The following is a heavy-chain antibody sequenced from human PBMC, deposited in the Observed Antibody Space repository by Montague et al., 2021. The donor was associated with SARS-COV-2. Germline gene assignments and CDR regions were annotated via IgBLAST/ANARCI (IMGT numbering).Heavy chain of an antibody. CDR3: ARERWAVGVSFDH. Sequence: CAISGDSVSSNSATWRWVRQSPSRGLEWLGRTYYRSRWSNDYAVSVRSRIIINPDTSTNQFSLQLSSVTPEDTAVYFCARERWAVGVSFDHWGQGTLVTVSS. CDR1: GDSVSSNSAT. D-gene: IGHD1-26*01. CDR2: TYYRSRWSN. J-gene: IGHJ4*02. V-gene: IGHV6-1*01.